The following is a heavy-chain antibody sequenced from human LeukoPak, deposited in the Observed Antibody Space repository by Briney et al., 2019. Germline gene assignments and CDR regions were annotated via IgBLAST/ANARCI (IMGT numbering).Heavy chain of an antibody. J-gene: IGHJ4*02. CDR3: ARPGSGYYDSSGYDY. Sequence: GGSLRLSCAASGFTFSSYWMHWVRQAPGKGLVWVSRIKSDGSTNYADSVKGRFTIARDNAKNTLYLHMTSLRAEDTAVYYCARPGSGYYDSSGYDYWGQGTLVTVP. D-gene: IGHD3-22*01. CDR1: GFTFSSYW. CDR2: IKSDGST. V-gene: IGHV3-74*01.